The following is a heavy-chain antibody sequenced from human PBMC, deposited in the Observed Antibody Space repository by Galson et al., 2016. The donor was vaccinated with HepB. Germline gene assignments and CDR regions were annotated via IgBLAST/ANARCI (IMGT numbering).Heavy chain of an antibody. Sequence: SLRLSCAASGLTFSRCDMHWVRQATGKGLEWVSAIGTAGDTYYPGSVRGRFTISRENSKNSLYLQMNSLTAGDTAVYYCARGKFDCSGGTGHYYGMDVWGQGTTVTVSS. CDR3: ARGKFDCSGGTGHYYGMDV. CDR1: GLTFSRCD. J-gene: IGHJ6*02. CDR2: IGTAGDT. V-gene: IGHV3-13*01. D-gene: IGHD2-15*01.